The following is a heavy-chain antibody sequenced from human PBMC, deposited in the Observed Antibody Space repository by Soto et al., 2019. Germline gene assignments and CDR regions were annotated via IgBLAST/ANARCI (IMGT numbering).Heavy chain of an antibody. Sequence: QVPLVQSGAEVKKPGASVKVSCKASGYTFTSYGISWVRQAPGQGLEWMGWISAYNGNTNYAQKLQGRVTMTTDTSTSTGYIELRSLRSDDTAVEYCARFTIFGVVIDYYYGMDVWGQGTTLTVSS. V-gene: IGHV1-18*01. D-gene: IGHD3-3*01. J-gene: IGHJ6*02. CDR2: ISAYNGNT. CDR1: GYTFTSYG. CDR3: ARFTIFGVVIDYYYGMDV.